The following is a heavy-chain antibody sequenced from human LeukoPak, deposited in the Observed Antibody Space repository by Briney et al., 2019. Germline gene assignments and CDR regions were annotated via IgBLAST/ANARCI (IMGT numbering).Heavy chain of an antibody. CDR2: ISGSGGST. Sequence: PGGSLRLSCAASGFTFSSYAMSWVRQAPGKGLEWVSAISGSGGSTYYADSVKGRFTISRDNSKNTLYLQMNSLRAEDTAVYYCATSGGYSFSRIVARYYLDYWGQGTLVTVSS. D-gene: IGHD2/OR15-2a*01. CDR1: GFTFSSYA. J-gene: IGHJ4*02. V-gene: IGHV3-23*01. CDR3: ATSGGYSFSRIVARYYLDY.